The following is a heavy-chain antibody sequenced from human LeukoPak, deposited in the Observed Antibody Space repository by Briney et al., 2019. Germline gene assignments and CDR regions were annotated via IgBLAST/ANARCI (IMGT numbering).Heavy chain of an antibody. J-gene: IGHJ2*01. CDR3: ARSNFHYWYFDL. D-gene: IGHD4/OR15-4a*01. Sequence: PSETLSLTCAVYGGSFSGYYWSWIRQPPGKGLEWIGEINHSGSTNYNPPLKSRVTISVDTSENQFSLKLSSVTAADTAVYYCARSNFHYWYFDLWGRGTLVTVSS. CDR1: GGSFSGYY. CDR2: INHSGST. V-gene: IGHV4-34*01.